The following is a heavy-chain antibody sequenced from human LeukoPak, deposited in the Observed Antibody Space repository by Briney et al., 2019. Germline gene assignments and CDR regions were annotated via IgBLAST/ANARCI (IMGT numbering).Heavy chain of an antibody. V-gene: IGHV3-7*01. Sequence: GGSLRLSCAASGFTFRNYWMGWVRQAPGQGLEWVANTKPDGTAEYYADSVRGRFTTSRDNANNFLYLQMNSLRGEDTAVYYCARDGGLHTNFDYWGQGTLVTVSS. CDR1: GFTFRNYW. J-gene: IGHJ4*02. D-gene: IGHD2-15*01. CDR3: ARDGGLHTNFDY. CDR2: TKPDGTAE.